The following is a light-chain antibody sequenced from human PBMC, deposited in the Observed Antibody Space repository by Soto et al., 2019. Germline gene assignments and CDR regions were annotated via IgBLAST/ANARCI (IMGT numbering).Light chain of an antibody. J-gene: IGKJ4*01. CDR1: QRVGGL. Sequence: DIQMTQSPSSVSASVGDRVTITCRANQRVGGLIVWYQQKPGKAPKALIYGGSLLQSGVPARFSGSGSGTDFTLTINNLQPEDFATYYCQQATSFPPVRAFGGGTKVDNK. CDR3: QQATSFPPVRA. CDR2: GGS. V-gene: IGKV1-12*01.